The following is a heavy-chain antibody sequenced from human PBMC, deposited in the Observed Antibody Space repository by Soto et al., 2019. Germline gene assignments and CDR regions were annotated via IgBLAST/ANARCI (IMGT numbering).Heavy chain of an antibody. J-gene: IGHJ6*03. CDR3: ASPSMVRGVRSYYYYYMDV. D-gene: IGHD3-10*01. CDR1: GGSISSSSYY. CDR2: IYYSGST. V-gene: IGHV4-39*01. Sequence: QLQLQESGPGLVKPSETLSLTCTVSGGSISSSSYYWGWIRQPPGKGLEWIGSIYYSGSTYYNPSLKSRVTISVDTSKNQFSLKLSSVTAADTAVYYCASPSMVRGVRSYYYYYMDVWGKGTTVTVSS.